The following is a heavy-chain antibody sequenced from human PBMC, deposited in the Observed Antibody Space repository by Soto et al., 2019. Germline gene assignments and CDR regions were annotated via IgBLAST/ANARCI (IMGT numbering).Heavy chain of an antibody. J-gene: IGHJ4*02. D-gene: IGHD5-12*01. CDR2: IYYSGST. CDR3: ARGLHRFDY. CDR1: GGSISSYY. Sequence: SETLSLTCTVSGGSISSYYWSWIRQPPGKGLEWIGYIYYSGSTNYNPSLKSRVTISVDTSKNQFSLKLSSVTAADTAVYYCARGLHRFDYWGQGTLVTVSS. V-gene: IGHV4-59*08.